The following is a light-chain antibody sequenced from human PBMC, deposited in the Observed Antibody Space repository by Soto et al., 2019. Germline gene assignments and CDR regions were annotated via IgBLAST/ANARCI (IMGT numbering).Light chain of an antibody. V-gene: IGKV3-11*01. Sequence: EIVLTQSPATLSLSPGERATLSCRASQSVSTYLAWYQQRPGQPPRLLIYDASSRATGIPARFSGSGSGTDFTLNISSRETEDFAVYYCQQRSNWPLVTFGPGTRLDV. J-gene: IGKJ3*01. CDR3: QQRSNWPLVT. CDR2: DAS. CDR1: QSVSTY.